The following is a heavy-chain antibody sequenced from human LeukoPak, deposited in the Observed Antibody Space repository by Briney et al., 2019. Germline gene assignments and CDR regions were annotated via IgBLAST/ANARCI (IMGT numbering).Heavy chain of an antibody. D-gene: IGHD3-22*01. J-gene: IGHJ6*03. V-gene: IGHV3-21*01. Sequence: GGSLRLSCAASGFTFSRYSMNWVRQAPGKGLERVASISSTSTFIYSADSVKGRFTISRDTAKNSLFLQMNSLRAEDTAIYYCARDYFDSSDYPQTYYYYYMDVWGKGTTVTVSS. CDR1: GFTFSRYS. CDR2: ISSTSTFI. CDR3: ARDYFDSSDYPQTYYYYYMDV.